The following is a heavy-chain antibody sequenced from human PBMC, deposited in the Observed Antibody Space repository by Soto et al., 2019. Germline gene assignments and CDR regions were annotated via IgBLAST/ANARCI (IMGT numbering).Heavy chain of an antibody. V-gene: IGHV3-23*01. CDR2: ISGSGHTT. CDR1: GFTFSGYA. CDR3: AKDASDDFWSGPYY. Sequence: GGSLRLSCAASGFTFSGYAMSWVRQAPGKGLEWVSGISGSGHTTYYADSVKGRFTISRDNFKNTLFLQMSSLRAEDTAVYYCAKDASDDFWSGPYYWGQGTLVTVSS. D-gene: IGHD3-3*01. J-gene: IGHJ4*02.